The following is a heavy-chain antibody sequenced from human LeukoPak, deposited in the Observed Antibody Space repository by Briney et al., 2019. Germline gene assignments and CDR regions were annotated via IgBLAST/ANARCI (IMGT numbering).Heavy chain of an antibody. CDR3: AISGSGSYLYYYYYYGMDV. J-gene: IGHJ6*02. Sequence: ASVEVSCKASGYTFTSYDINWVRQATGQGLEWMGWMNPNSGNTGYAQKFQGRVTMTRNTSISTAYMELSSLRSEDTAVYYCAISGSGSYLYYYYYYGMDVWGQGTTVTVSS. CDR2: MNPNSGNT. V-gene: IGHV1-8*02. CDR1: GYTFTSYD. D-gene: IGHD3-10*01.